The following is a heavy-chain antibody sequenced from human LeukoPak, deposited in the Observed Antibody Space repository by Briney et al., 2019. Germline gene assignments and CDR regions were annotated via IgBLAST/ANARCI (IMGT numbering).Heavy chain of an antibody. V-gene: IGHV1-69*06. Sequence: SVKVSFKASVGTFSSYGINWVRQAPAQGLEWMGGSIPMFDTPNYAQKFQNRVTLTADKSTNKAYMEQISPRSDDTAVYYCAGGHYFDSSGRLYYFASWGEGTLVTVSS. CDR2: SIPMFDTP. CDR1: VGTFSSYG. CDR3: AGGHYFDSSGRLYYFAS. J-gene: IGHJ4*02. D-gene: IGHD3-22*01.